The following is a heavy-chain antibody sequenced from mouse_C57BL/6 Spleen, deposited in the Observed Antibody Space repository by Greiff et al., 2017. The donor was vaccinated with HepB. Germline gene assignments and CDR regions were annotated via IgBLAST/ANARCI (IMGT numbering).Heavy chain of an antibody. V-gene: IGHV5-9*03. CDR3: ARFYDGYYGSYFDY. CDR2: ISGGGGNT. CDR1: GFTFSSYT. D-gene: IGHD2-3*01. Sequence: DVQLVESGGGLVKPGGSLKLSCAASGFTFSSYTMSWVRQTPEKRLEWVATISGGGGNTYYPDSVKGRFTISRDNAKNNLYLQMSSLRSEDTALYYCARFYDGYYGSYFDYWGQGTTLTVSS. J-gene: IGHJ2*01.